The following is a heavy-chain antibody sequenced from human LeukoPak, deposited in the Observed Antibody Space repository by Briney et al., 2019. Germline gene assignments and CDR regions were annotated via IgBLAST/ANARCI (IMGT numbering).Heavy chain of an antibody. CDR3: ARVGYYGSSGYYYPFDY. J-gene: IGHJ4*02. CDR2: TKQDGSEK. V-gene: IGHV3-7*01. D-gene: IGHD3-22*01. Sequence: GGSLRLSCAASGFTFSSYWMSWVRQAPGKGLEWVANTKQDGSEKYYVDSVKGRFTISRDNAKNSLYLQMNSLRAEDTAVYYCARVGYYGSSGYYYPFDYWGQGTLITVSS. CDR1: GFTFSSYW.